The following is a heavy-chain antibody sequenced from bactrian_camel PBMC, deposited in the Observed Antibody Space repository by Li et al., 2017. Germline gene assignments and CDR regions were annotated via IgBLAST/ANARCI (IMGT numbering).Heavy chain of an antibody. CDR2: ITSLPSLFRAA. CDR3: AANAHPWGGHGCRIRSPTWTAVDY. CDR1: GFTYSRYC. V-gene: IGHV3S6*01. D-gene: IGHD1*01. Sequence: HVQLVESGGGSVQAGGSLRLSCVASGFTYSRYCTAWFRQAPGKEVEWVAGITSLPSLFRAASYADSVKGRFTVSRDNTNNTVDLIMNNLNPEDTAMYYCAANAHPWGGHGCRIRSPTWTAVDYWGQGTQVTVS. J-gene: IGHJ4*01.